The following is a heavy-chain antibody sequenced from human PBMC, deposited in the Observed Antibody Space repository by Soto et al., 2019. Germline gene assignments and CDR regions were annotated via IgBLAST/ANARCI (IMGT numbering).Heavy chain of an antibody. Sequence: GASVKVSCKASGYTFTSYAMHWVRQAPGQRLEWMGWINAGNGNTKYSQKFQDRVTITRDTSASTAYMELSSLRSEATAVYYCARDPSYYGMDVWGQGTTVTVSS. CDR1: GYTFTSYA. CDR2: INAGNGNT. CDR3: ARDPSYYGMDV. V-gene: IGHV1-3*01. J-gene: IGHJ6*02.